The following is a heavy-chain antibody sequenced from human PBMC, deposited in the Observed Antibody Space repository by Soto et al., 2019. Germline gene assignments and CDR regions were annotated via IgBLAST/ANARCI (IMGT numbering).Heavy chain of an antibody. J-gene: IGHJ6*02. CDR2: IWYDGSNK. CDR3: ARDSYDSSGYYGVFGRYSYYGMDV. Sequence: PGGSLRLSCAASGFTFSSYGMHWVRQAPGKGLEWVAVIWYDGSNKYYADSVKGRFTISRDNSKNTLYLQMNSLRAEDTAVYYCARDSYDSSGYYGVFGRYSYYGMDVWGQGTTVTVSS. V-gene: IGHV3-33*01. D-gene: IGHD3-22*01. CDR1: GFTFSSYG.